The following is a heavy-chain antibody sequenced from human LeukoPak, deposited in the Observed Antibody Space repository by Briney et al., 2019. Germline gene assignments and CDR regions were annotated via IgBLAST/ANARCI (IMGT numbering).Heavy chain of an antibody. CDR2: IYSGGST. D-gene: IGHD3-10*01. V-gene: IGHV3-53*04. J-gene: IGHJ4*02. CDR3: AREDRYGSGSFDY. Sequence: PGGSLRLSCAASGFTVSSNYMSWVRQAPGKGLEWVSVIYSGGSTYYADSVKGRFTISRYNSKNTLYLQMNSLRAEDTAVYYCAREDRYGSGSFDYWGQGTLVTVSS. CDR1: GFTVSSNY.